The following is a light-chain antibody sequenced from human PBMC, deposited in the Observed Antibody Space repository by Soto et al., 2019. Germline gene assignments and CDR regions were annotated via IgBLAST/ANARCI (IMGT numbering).Light chain of an antibody. V-gene: IGLV2-14*01. CDR3: SSNTSSSTLGVV. CDR2: DVS. CDR1: SSDIGGYNS. Sequence: QSALTQPASVSGSPGQSITISCTGTSSDIGGYNSVSWYQQHPGKAPKLMIYDVSNRPSGVSNRFSGSKSGNTASLTISGLQAEDEADYYCSSNTSSSTLGVVFGGGTKLTVL. J-gene: IGLJ2*01.